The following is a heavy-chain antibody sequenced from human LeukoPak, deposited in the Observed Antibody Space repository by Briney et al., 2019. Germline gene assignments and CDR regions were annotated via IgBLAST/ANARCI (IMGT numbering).Heavy chain of an antibody. CDR3: AKTTTGYSSGRYPAWPIDY. J-gene: IGHJ4*02. Sequence: GGSLRLSCAASGFTFGSYAMYWVRQAPGRGLEWVSGIFGSGGSAHYADSVKGRFTISRDNSKNTVYLQMDSLRAEDTTIYYCAKTTTGYSSGRYPAWPIDYWGQGTLVTVSS. V-gene: IGHV3-23*01. D-gene: IGHD2-15*01. CDR1: GFTFGSYA. CDR2: IFGSGGSA.